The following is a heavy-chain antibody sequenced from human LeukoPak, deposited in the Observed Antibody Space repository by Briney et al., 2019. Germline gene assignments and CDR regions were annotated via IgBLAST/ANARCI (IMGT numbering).Heavy chain of an antibody. D-gene: IGHD2-15*01. Sequence: PGRCLRLSCAPSGFSFTNYVVYCVRQAPRKGLEWVAFISYDRKNKYYADSVKGRFTISRDNSTNTLYLQMSSLRGEDTAVYYCAKGLQVAEPPDYWGQGILVTVSS. CDR2: ISYDRKNK. CDR1: GFSFTNYV. CDR3: AKGLQVAEPPDY. J-gene: IGHJ4*02. V-gene: IGHV3-30*18.